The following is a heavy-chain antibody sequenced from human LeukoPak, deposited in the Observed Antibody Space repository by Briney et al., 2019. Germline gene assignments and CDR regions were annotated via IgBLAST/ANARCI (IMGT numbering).Heavy chain of an antibody. CDR1: GFTFSSYD. V-gene: IGHV3-13*01. CDR2: ICTGGET. Sequence: GGSLRLSCAASGFTFSSYDMHWVRQAPGKGVEGVSAICTGGETYYPVSVKGRVTISRENAKNSLYLQMNSLRAGDTAVYYCASPVGAWGQGTLVTVSS. CDR3: ASPVGA. J-gene: IGHJ5*02.